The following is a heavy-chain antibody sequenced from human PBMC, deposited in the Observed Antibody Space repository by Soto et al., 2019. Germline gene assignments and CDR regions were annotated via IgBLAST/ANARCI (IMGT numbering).Heavy chain of an antibody. CDR2: ISGGGVTT. CDR3: AKNSGWFNT. D-gene: IGHD3-10*01. V-gene: IGHV3-23*01. J-gene: IGHJ5*02. Sequence: EFQVMQSGGGLVQPGGSLRLACAASGFPFSTADMSWVRQAPGKGLEWVSTISGGGVTTYYADSVKGRFTIYRDNCKNTVYMQMDGLRVDDTAMYYCAKNSGWFNTWGQGDLVTVSS. CDR1: GFPFSTAD.